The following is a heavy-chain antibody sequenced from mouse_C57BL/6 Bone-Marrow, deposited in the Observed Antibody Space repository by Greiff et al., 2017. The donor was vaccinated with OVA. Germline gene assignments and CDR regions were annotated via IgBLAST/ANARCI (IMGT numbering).Heavy chain of an antibody. CDR2: ISSGSSTI. CDR1: GFTFSDYG. D-gene: IGHD2-3*01. V-gene: IGHV5-17*01. CDR3: ARGGYYERFAY. Sequence: EVMLVESGGGLVKPGGSLKLSCAASGFTFSDYGMHWVRQAPEKGLEWVAYISSGSSTIYYADTVKGRFTISRDNAKNTLFLQMTSLRSEDTAMYYCARGGYYERFAYWGQGTLVTVSA. J-gene: IGHJ3*01.